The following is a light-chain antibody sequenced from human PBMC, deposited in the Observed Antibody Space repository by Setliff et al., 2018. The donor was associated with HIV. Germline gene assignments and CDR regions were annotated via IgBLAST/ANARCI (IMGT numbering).Light chain of an antibody. J-gene: IGLJ1*01. V-gene: IGLV6-57*01. CDR3: QSYDSSNHYV. CDR1: SGGIASNY. CDR2: EHN. Sequence: NFMLTQPHSVSESPGKTVTISCTRSSGGIASNYVQWYQQRPGSSPTTVIYEHNQRPSGIPDRFSGSIDSSSNSASLTISGLQTEDEADYYCQSYDSSNHYVVGTGTKV.